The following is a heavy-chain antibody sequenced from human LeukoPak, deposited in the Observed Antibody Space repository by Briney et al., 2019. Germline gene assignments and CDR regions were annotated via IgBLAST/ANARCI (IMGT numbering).Heavy chain of an antibody. CDR2: IKSKTDGGTT. J-gene: IGHJ4*02. D-gene: IGHD5-18*01. V-gene: IGHV3-15*01. CDR3: ASREVPRGYSYGVDDY. Sequence: PGGSLRLSCAASAFTFSNAWMSWVRQAPGKGLEWVGRIKSKTDGGTTDYAAPVKGRFTISRDNSKNTLYLQMNSLRAEDTAVYYCASREVPRGYSYGVDDYWGQGTLVTVSS. CDR1: AFTFSNAW.